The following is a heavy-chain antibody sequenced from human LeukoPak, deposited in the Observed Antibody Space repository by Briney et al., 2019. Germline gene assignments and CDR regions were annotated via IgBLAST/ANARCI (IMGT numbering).Heavy chain of an antibody. CDR3: ARRYRGARLTGFDP. CDR2: ISGRSTYI. D-gene: IGHD3-10*01. J-gene: IGHJ5*02. CDR1: GFTFSSYT. V-gene: IGHV3-21*01. Sequence: GGSLRLSCSASGFTFSSYTMNWVRQAPGKGLEWVSSISGRSTYIFYADSVKGRFTISRDNAKNSLSLQTNSLRAEDTAVYYCARRYRGARLTGFDPWGQGTLVTVSS.